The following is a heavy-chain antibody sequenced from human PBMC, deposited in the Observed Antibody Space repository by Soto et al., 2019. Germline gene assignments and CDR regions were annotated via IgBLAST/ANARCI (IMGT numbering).Heavy chain of an antibody. J-gene: IGHJ4*02. CDR3: ARGPTKIAIWTTSSTGLDQ. CDR1: GYTFTDYY. D-gene: IGHD3-9*01. Sequence: QVHLVQSGAEVKKPGASLRVSCTASGYTFTDYYMHWVRQAPGQGLEWMGCINPNSGATDFAQNFRGRAALAMDTVLTTAYMEVSSLRSDDTAVYSCARGPTKIAIWTTSSTGLDQWGQGTRVTVSS. CDR2: INPNSGAT. V-gene: IGHV1-2*02.